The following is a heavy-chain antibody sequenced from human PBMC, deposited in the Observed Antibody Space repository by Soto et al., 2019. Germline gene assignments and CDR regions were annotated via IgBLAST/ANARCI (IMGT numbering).Heavy chain of an antibody. V-gene: IGHV3-11*01. CDR3: VRPYYTSSWFPFDR. Sequence: GGSLRLSCTASGFDFVDYYMSWIHQAPGKGLEWVSYIDSDDGTTYYTDSVKGRFTISRDNAKNSLYLQMNSLRVEDTALYYCVRPYYTSSWFPFDRWGQGTLVTVSS. CDR2: IDSDDGTT. D-gene: IGHD3-3*01. J-gene: IGHJ4*02. CDR1: GFDFVDYY.